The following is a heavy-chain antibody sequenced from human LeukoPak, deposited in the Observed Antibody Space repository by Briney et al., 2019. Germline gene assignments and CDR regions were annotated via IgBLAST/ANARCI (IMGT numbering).Heavy chain of an antibody. J-gene: IGHJ4*02. CDR2: IKQDGSEK. Sequence: GGSLRLSCAASGFTFSSYWMSWVRQAPGKGLEWVANIKQDGSEKYYVDSVKGRFTISRDNAKNSLYLQMNSLRAEDTAVYYCAREMDIVVVPAAPFDYWGQGTPVTVSS. D-gene: IGHD2-2*03. CDR3: AREMDIVVVPAAPFDY. CDR1: GFTFSSYW. V-gene: IGHV3-7*03.